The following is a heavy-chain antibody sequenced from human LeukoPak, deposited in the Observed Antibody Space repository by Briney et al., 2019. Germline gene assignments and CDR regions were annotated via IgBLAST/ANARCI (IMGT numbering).Heavy chain of an antibody. D-gene: IGHD6-13*01. CDR2: IWYDGSNK. Sequence: GGSLRLSCAASGFTFSSYGMHWVRQAPGKGLEWVAVIWYDGSNKYYADSVKGRFTISRDNSKNTLYLQMNSLRAEDTAVYYCARDHSSSWYNIASAFDIWGQGTMVTVSS. J-gene: IGHJ3*02. CDR1: GFTFSSYG. CDR3: ARDHSSSWYNIASAFDI. V-gene: IGHV3-33*01.